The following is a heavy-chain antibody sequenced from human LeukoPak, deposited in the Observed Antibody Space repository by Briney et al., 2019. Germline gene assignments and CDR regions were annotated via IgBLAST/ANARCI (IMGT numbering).Heavy chain of an antibody. CDR3: AREVSEGFDF. V-gene: IGHV3-21*01. CDR1: GFTFSGYS. Sequence: GGSLRLSCTASGFTFSGYSMNWIRQAPGKGLEWVSSFGTRSTSIYHAGSVKGRFAISRDNAKNSLYLQMNSLRAEDTALYYCAREVSEGFDFWGQGTLVTVTS. CDR2: FGTRSTSI. D-gene: IGHD3-22*01. J-gene: IGHJ4*02.